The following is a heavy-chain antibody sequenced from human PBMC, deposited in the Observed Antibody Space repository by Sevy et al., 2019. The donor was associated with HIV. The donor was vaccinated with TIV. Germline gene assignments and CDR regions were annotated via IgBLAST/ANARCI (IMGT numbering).Heavy chain of an antibody. CDR1: GGSISSYY. CDR2: IYYSGST. Sequence: ETLSLTCTVSGGSISSYYWSWIRQPPGKGLEWIGYIYYSGSTNYNPSLKSRVTISVDTSKNQFSLKLSSVTAADTAVYYCASAMVRGVINDYYGMDVWGQGTTVTVSS. CDR3: ASAMVRGVINDYYGMDV. D-gene: IGHD3-10*01. J-gene: IGHJ6*02. V-gene: IGHV4-59*01.